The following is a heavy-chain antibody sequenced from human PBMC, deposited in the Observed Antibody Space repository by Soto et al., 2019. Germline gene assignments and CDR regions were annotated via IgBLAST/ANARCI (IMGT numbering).Heavy chain of an antibody. CDR1: GYTFTSYS. V-gene: IGHV1-18*01. CDR2: ISVYTGNT. CDR3: ARDLAEDKSGYYYASPGNYYYYGMDV. J-gene: IGHJ6*02. Sequence: QVQLVQSGAEVKKPGASVKVSCKASGYTFTSYSISWVRQAPGQGLEWMGWISVYTGNTKYAQRLQGRVTMTTDTSTRTAFMELRSLRSDATAVCYCARDLAEDKSGYYYASPGNYYYYGMDVWGQGTTVTVSS. D-gene: IGHD3-22*01.